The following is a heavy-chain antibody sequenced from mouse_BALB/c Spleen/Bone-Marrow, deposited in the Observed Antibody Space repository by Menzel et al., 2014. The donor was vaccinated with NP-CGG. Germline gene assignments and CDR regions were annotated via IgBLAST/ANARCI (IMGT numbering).Heavy chain of an antibody. J-gene: IGHJ2*01. CDR3: AREGYYGLDY. CDR1: GYAFTNYL. V-gene: IGHV1-54*03. CDR2: INPGSGGT. D-gene: IGHD2-1*01. Sequence: VKLVESGAKLVRPGTSVKVSCKASGYAFTNYLIEWFKQRPGQGLEWIGVINPGSGGTNFNEKYRGKATLPADKSSSPAYMQFNSLTSDDSAVYFCAREGYYGLDYWGQGTTLTVSS.